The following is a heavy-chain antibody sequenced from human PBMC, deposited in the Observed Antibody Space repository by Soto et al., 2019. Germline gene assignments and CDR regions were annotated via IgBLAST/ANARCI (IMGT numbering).Heavy chain of an antibody. V-gene: IGHV4-34*01. CDR3: ARGAGLYYGSGSYYKNYYYGMDV. CDR1: GGSFSGYY. J-gene: IGHJ6*02. D-gene: IGHD3-10*01. CDR2: INHSGST. Sequence: SETLSLSCAVYGGSFSGYYWSWIRQPPGKGLEWIGEINHSGSTNYNPSLKSRVTISVDTSKNQFSLKLSSVTAADTAVYYCARGAGLYYGSGSYYKNYYYGMDVWGQGTTVTVSS.